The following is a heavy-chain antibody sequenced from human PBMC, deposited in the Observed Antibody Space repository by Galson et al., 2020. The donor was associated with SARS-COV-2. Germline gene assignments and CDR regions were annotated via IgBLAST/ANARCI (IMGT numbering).Heavy chain of an antibody. V-gene: IGHV3-7*03. J-gene: IGHJ2*01. Sequence: GGSLRLSCAASGFTFRNYWMSWVRQAPGKGLEWVASIKKDEGEKYYVDSVRGRFTISRDNAKNTLWLQMNNLRGDDTAVYYCARGYVKADFWGRGTLVTVSS. CDR1: GFTFRNYW. D-gene: IGHD2-2*01. CDR3: ARGYVKADF. CDR2: IKKDEGEK.